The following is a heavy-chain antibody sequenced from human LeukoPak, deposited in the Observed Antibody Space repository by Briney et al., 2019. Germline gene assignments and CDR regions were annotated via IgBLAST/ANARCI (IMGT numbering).Heavy chain of an antibody. CDR2: FYYSGST. V-gene: IGHV4-59*01. CDR3: AGAGYDTATGYLGVFDV. CDR1: GGSISGYY. J-gene: IGHJ3*01. Sequence: SETLSLTCTVSGGSISGYYWSWIRQPPGKGLECIGYFYYSGSTNYNPSLKSRVTISVDTSKNQFSLKLSSVTAADTAVYYCAGAGYDTATGYLGVFDVWGQGTMVTVS. D-gene: IGHD3-9*01.